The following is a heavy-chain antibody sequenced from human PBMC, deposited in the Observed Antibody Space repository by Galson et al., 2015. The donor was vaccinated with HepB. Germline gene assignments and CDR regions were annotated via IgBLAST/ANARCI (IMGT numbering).Heavy chain of an antibody. D-gene: IGHD3-22*01. CDR1: GFSLRGYS. V-gene: IGHV3-74*03. Sequence: SLRLSRAASGFSLRGYSMNWVRQPPGKGLILVAHIKSDGSDIAYADSVKGRFTVSTDNAKNALFLQMSSLTAEDTGVYHCVRDGAGAVPYDVWDQGALVTVSS. CDR2: IKSDGSDI. CDR3: VRDGAGAVPYDV. J-gene: IGHJ4*02.